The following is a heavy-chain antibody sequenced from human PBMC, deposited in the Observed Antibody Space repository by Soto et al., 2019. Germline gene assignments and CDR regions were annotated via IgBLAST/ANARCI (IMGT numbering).Heavy chain of an antibody. J-gene: IGHJ4*02. V-gene: IGHV3-23*01. CDR3: AKDPPNILTGYFKATEFGS. Sequence: EVQLLESGGDLVQPGGSLRLSCTTSGFTFSVSGMSWVRQAPGKGLQWVSSISGSGGSRYYADSVKGRFTISRDNSKNTLSLQMDSLRAEDTALYFCAKDPPNILTGYFKATEFGSWVQGTLVTVSS. D-gene: IGHD3-9*01. CDR2: ISGSGGSR. CDR1: GFTFSVSG.